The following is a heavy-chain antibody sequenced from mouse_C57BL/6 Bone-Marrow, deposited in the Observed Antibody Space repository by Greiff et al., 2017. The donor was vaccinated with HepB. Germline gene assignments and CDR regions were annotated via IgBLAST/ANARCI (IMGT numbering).Heavy chain of an antibody. J-gene: IGHJ2*01. Sequence: EVMLVESGGGLVQPGGSLKLSCAASGFTFSDYGMAWVRQAPRKGPEWVAFISNLAYSIYYADTVTGRFTISRENAKNTLYLEMSSLRSEDTAMYYCARRGPYYFDYWGQGTTLTVSS. CDR3: ARRGPYYFDY. CDR2: ISNLAYSI. CDR1: GFTFSDYG. V-gene: IGHV5-15*04.